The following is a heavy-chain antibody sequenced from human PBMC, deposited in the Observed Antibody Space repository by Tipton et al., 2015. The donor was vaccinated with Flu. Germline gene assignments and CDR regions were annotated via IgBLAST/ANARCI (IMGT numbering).Heavy chain of an antibody. CDR3: ARELREPYFDH. CDR2: LWFDGSNE. CDR1: GFTFSSYG. Sequence: SLRLSCAASGFTFSSYGMHWVRQAPGKGLEWVANLWFDGSNEYYVDSVKGRFTVSRDNSKNTLFLQMNSVRVEDTAVYHCARELREPYFDHWGQRTLVTVAS. J-gene: IGHJ4*02. D-gene: IGHD1-14*01. V-gene: IGHV3-33*08.